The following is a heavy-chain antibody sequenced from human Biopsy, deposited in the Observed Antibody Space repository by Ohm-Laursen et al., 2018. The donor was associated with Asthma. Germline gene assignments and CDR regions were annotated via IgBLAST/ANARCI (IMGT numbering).Heavy chain of an antibody. CDR3: VRGSSSWHHGPFHYYYGLDV. CDR1: SGSGGYMRGGNYY. V-gene: IGHV4-39*01. J-gene: IGHJ6*02. D-gene: IGHD6-13*01. CDR2: IYYSGTT. Sequence: GTLSLTRSLSSGSGGYMRGGNYYWGWIRQPPGKGLEWIGSIYYSGTTYYNPSLESRVTVSADTSKNQFSLKLTSVTAADTAVYYCVRGSSSWHHGPFHYYYGLDVWGQGTTATVSS.